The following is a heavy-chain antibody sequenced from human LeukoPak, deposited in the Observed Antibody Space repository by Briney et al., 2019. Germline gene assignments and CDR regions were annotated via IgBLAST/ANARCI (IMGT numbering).Heavy chain of an antibody. CDR1: GDSVSSKNVV. D-gene: IGHD3-10*01. V-gene: IGHV6-1*01. CDR2: TYYRSQWYS. Sequence: SQTLSLTFAISGDSVSSKNVVWAWLRQSPSTGLEWLGSTYYRSQWYSDYAVSVRSRININPDTSKNQFSLQLKSVTPEDTAVYYRASGSYGLGGFWDYYFDYWAQGTVVTVSP. J-gene: IGHJ4*02. CDR3: ASGSYGLGGFWDYYFDY.